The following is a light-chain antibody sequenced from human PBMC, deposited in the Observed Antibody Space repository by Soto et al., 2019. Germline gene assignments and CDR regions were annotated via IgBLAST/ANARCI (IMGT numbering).Light chain of an antibody. J-gene: IGLJ1*01. V-gene: IGLV1-51*02. Sequence: QSVLTQPPSVSAAPGQKVTISCSGSSSNIGNNYVSWYQQLPGTAPKLLIYENNKRPSGIPDRFSGSKSGTSATLGITGLQTGDEAEYYCGTWDSSLSAVFGTGTQLTVL. CDR1: SSNIGNNY. CDR2: ENN. CDR3: GTWDSSLSAV.